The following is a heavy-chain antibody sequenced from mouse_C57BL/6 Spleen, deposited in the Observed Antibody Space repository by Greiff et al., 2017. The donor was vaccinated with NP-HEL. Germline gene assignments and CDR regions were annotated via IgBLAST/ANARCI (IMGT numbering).Heavy chain of an antibody. D-gene: IGHD1-1*01. CDR2: INPSTGGT. V-gene: IGHV1-42*01. J-gene: IGHJ1*03. Sequence: EVKLVESGPELVKPGASVKISCKASGYSFTGYYMNWVKQSPEKSLEWIGEINPSTGGTTYNQKFKAKATLTVDKSSSTAYMQLKSLTSEDSAVYYCANYYGSSYMYFDVWGTGTTVTVSS. CDR3: ANYYGSSYMYFDV. CDR1: GYSFTGYY.